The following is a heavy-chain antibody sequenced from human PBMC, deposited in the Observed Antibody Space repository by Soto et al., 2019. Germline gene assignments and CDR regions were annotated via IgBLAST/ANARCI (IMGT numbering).Heavy chain of an antibody. V-gene: IGHV3-30*03. CDR1: GFTFSSYG. CDR2: ISYDGSNK. CDR3: ASQTDFGRSGDG. Sequence: QVQLVESGGGVVQPGRSLRLSCAASGFTFSSYGMHWVRQAPGKGLEWVAVISYDGSNKYYADSVKGRFTISRDNSKNTLYLQMNSLRAEDTAVYYCASQTDFGRSGDGWGKGTTVTVSS. J-gene: IGHJ6*04. D-gene: IGHD3-3*01.